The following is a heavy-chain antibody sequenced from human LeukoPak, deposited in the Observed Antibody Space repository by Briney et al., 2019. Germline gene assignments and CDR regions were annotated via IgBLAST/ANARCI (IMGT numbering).Heavy chain of an antibody. CDR3: AKETNYYDSSGYYLDY. CDR2: ISGSGGST. V-gene: IGHV3-23*01. Sequence: GGSLRLSCAASGFTFSSYAMSWVRQAPGKGLEWVSAISGSGGSTYYADSVRGRFTISRDNSKNTLYLQMNSLRAEDTAVYYCAKETNYYDSSGYYLDYWGQGTLVTVSS. D-gene: IGHD3-22*01. CDR1: GFTFSSYA. J-gene: IGHJ4*02.